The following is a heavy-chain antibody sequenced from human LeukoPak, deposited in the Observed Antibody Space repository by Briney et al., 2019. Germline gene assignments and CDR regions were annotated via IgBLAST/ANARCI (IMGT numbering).Heavy chain of an antibody. D-gene: IGHD5-18*01. CDR2: IYYSGST. CDR1: GGAISNYY. Sequence: PXETLSLXCTVSGGAISNYYWSWIRQPPGKGLEWIGYIYYSGSTNYNPSLKNRVTISVETYKKQFSLKLKSVNAADTAVYYCAXSVDTSMVGDYWGQGTLVTVSS. V-gene: IGHV4-59*01. J-gene: IGHJ4*02. CDR3: AXSVDTSMVGDY.